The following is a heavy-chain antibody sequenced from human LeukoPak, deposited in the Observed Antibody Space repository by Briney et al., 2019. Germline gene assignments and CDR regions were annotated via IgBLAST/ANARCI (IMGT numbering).Heavy chain of an antibody. CDR3: ASELGDY. D-gene: IGHD3-10*01. V-gene: IGHV3-48*01. J-gene: IGHJ4*02. CDR1: GSTFSSYS. CDR2: ISSSSSTI. Sequence: PGGSLRLSCAASGSTFSSYSMTWVRQAPGKGLEWVSYISSSSSTIYYADSAKGRFTISRDNAKNSLYLQMNSLRAEDTAVYYCASELGDYWGQGTLVTVSS.